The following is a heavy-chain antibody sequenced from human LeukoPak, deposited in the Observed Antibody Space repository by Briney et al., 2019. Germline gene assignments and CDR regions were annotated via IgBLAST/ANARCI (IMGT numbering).Heavy chain of an antibody. CDR3: ASPPQYCSSTSCYMAY. D-gene: IGHD2-2*02. V-gene: IGHV4-39*01. CDR1: GGSISSSSYY. J-gene: IGHJ4*02. CDR2: IYYSGST. Sequence: KPSETLSLTCTVSGGSISSSSYYWGWIRQPPGKGLEWIGSIYYSGSTYYNPSLKSRVTISVDTSKNQFSLKLSSVTAADTAVYYCASPPQYCSSTSCYMAYWGQGTLVTVSS.